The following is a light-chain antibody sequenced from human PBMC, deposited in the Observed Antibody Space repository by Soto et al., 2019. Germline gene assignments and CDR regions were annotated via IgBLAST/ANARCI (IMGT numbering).Light chain of an antibody. V-gene: IGKV3-20*01. CDR3: QQYRSSPLT. J-gene: IGKJ4*01. CDR1: QSIDRY. CDR2: GAS. Sequence: MVLTQCPATLSLSPGERATLSCRASQSIDRYLACYQQKPGQAPRLLIYGASNRATGIPDRFSGSGSGTDFTLTISRLEPEDLAVYYCQQYRSSPLTFGGGTKVDIK.